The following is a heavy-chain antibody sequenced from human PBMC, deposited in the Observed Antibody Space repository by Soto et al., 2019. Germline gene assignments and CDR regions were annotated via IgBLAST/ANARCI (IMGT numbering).Heavy chain of an antibody. CDR3: ATTVGSGWF. CDR2: IYGGDSDT. CDR1: GYTFTSYW. Sequence: RGESLKISCTASGYTFTSYWIGWVRQMPGKGLEWMGIIYGGDSDTRYSPSFQGQVSMSVERSINTAYLQWSSLKASDTAMYYCATTVGSGWFWGQGTMVTVSS. D-gene: IGHD6-19*01. V-gene: IGHV5-51*01. J-gene: IGHJ4*02.